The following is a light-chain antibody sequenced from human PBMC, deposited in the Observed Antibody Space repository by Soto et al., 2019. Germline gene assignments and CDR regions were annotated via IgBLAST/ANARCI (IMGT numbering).Light chain of an antibody. CDR1: QSVSSY. V-gene: IGKV3-11*01. CDR2: DAS. Sequence: EIVLTQSPATLSLSPGERATLSCRASQSVSSYLAWYQQKPGQAPKLLIYDASNRATGIPPRFSGSGSRTAFPLTTSSLEPEDFAVYYCQQRSNWPPITFGQGTRLEIK. J-gene: IGKJ5*01. CDR3: QQRSNWPPIT.